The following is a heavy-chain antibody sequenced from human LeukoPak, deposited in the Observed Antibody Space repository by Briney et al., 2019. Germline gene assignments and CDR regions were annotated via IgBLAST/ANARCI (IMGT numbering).Heavy chain of an antibody. CDR1: GFTFSSYG. CDR3: ASDILTGLDAFDI. Sequence: PGRSLRLSCAASGFTFSSYGMHWVRQAPGKGLEWVAVIWYDGSNKYYADSVKGRFTISRGNSKNTLYLQMNSLRAEDTAVYYCASDILTGLDAFDIWGQGTMVTVSS. D-gene: IGHD3-9*01. CDR2: IWYDGSNK. J-gene: IGHJ3*02. V-gene: IGHV3-33*01.